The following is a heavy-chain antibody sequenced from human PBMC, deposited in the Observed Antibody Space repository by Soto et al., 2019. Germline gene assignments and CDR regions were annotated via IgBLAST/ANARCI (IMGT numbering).Heavy chain of an antibody. CDR1: GGSFSGYY. V-gene: IGHV4-34*01. CDR3: ARGYPTRLSSSSWFDP. D-gene: IGHD6-6*01. J-gene: IGHJ5*02. CDR2: INHSGGT. Sequence: TSETLSLTCAVYGGSFSGYYWSWIRQPPGKGLEWIGEINHSGGTNYNPSLKSRVTISVDTSKNQFSLKLSSVTAADTAVYYCARGYPTRLSSSSWFDPWGQGTLVTVSS.